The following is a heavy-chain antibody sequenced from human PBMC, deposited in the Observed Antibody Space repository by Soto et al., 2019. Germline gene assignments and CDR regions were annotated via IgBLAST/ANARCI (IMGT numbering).Heavy chain of an antibody. CDR2: INWNGGST. J-gene: IGHJ4*02. Sequence: PGGSLRLSCAASGFTFDDYGMSWVRQAPGKGLEWVSGINWNGGSTGYADSVKGRFTISRDNAKNSLYLQMNSLRAEDTALYHCARKPYGDYFYYFDYWGQGTLVTSPQ. D-gene: IGHD4-17*01. V-gene: IGHV3-20*01. CDR1: GFTFDDYG. CDR3: ARKPYGDYFYYFDY.